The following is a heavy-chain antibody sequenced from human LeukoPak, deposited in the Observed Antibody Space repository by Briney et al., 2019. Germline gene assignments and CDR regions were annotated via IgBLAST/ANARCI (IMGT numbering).Heavy chain of an antibody. V-gene: IGHV1-69*13. J-gene: IGHJ4*02. CDR3: ARHSGYHSTMYLDY. CDR1: GGTFNSYA. Sequence: SVKVSCKTSGGTFNSYAISWVRQAPGQGLEWMGGITAIFRTTNYAQKFQGRVTITADESMSTVYMELSSLRSEDTAVYYCARHSGYHSTMYLDYWGQGTLVTVSS. CDR2: ITAIFRTT. D-gene: IGHD3-22*01.